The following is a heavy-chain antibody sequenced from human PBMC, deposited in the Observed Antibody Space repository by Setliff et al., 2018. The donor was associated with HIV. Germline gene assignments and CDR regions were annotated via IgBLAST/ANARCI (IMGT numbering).Heavy chain of an antibody. CDR1: GFSISSSNLY. D-gene: IGHD6-13*01. CDR3: ATHFDSSSWYTFDY. Sequence: SETLSLTCTVSGFSISSSNLYWGWLRQSPGKGMEWIGSINYSGSTYYNPPLTSRVTMSVDTSKNQFSLKVRSVTVADTAVYYCATHFDSSSWYTFDYWGQGTLVTVSS. CDR2: INYSGST. V-gene: IGHV4-39*07. J-gene: IGHJ4*02.